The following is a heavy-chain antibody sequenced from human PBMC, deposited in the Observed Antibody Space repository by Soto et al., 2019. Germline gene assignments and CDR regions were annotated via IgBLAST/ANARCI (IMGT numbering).Heavy chain of an antibody. CDR3: GKVLVGATGHTDSDS. CDR1: GGSIYRSGYY. V-gene: IGHV4-39*01. CDR2: IDYNGVT. Sequence: WETLSLTCTVSGGSIYRSGYYWGWIRQPPGRGLEWIGNIDYNGVTYSNPSLKSRVTISRDTPKNQFSLKLTSVTAADTALYYCGKVLVGATGHTDSDSWGPGTLVTVSS. J-gene: IGHJ4*02. D-gene: IGHD2-15*01.